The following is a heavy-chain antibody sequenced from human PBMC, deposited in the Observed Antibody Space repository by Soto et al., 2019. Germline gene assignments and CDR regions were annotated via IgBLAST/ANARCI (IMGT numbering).Heavy chain of an antibody. CDR1: GFSFTGYY. CDR3: AKDLTRQLAYWLDP. D-gene: IGHD6-6*01. CDR2: IDAHSGGT. V-gene: IGHV1-2*02. Sequence: ASVKVSCKASGFSFTGYYIHWLRQAPGQGLEWMGWIDAHSGGTEYAQKFQGRVTLTRDTSISTAYMTLSSLRSDDTAIYYCAKDLTRQLAYWLDPWGQGTQVTVSS. J-gene: IGHJ5*02.